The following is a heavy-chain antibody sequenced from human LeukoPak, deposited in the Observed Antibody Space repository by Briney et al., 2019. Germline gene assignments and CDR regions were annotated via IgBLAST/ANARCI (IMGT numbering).Heavy chain of an antibody. D-gene: IGHD3-3*01. V-gene: IGHV4-34*01. Sequence: SETLSLTCAVYGGSFSGYYWSWIRQPPGKGLEWIGEINHSGSTNYNPSLKSRVTISIDTSKNQFSLKLSSVTAADTAVYYCARVRLGIFGVVNRNFRVDYWGQGTLVTVSS. CDR2: INHSGST. CDR1: GGSFSGYY. CDR3: ARVRLGIFGVVNRNFRVDY. J-gene: IGHJ4*02.